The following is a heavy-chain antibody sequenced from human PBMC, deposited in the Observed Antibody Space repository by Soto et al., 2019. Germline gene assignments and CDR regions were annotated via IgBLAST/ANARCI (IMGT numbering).Heavy chain of an antibody. Sequence: SVKVSCKASGGTFSSYAISWVRQAPGQGLEWMGGIIPIFGTANYAQKFQGRVTITADESTSTAYMGLSSLRSEDTAVYYCARSITIFGVVITNYYYGMDVWGQGTTVTVSS. CDR3: ARSITIFGVVITNYYYGMDV. CDR1: GGTFSSYA. V-gene: IGHV1-69*13. D-gene: IGHD3-3*01. CDR2: IIPIFGTA. J-gene: IGHJ6*02.